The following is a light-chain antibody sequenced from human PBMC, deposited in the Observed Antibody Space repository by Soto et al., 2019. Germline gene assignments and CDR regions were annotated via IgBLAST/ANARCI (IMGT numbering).Light chain of an antibody. J-gene: IGLJ1*01. CDR3: NSHTISNTRV. V-gene: IGLV2-14*01. CDR2: DVS. Sequence: QSALTQPASVSGSPGQSITISCTGTSSDVGAYNHVSWYQHHPGKAPKLMIYDVSNRPSGVSNRFSGSKSGYTASLTISGLLAEDEAHYYCNSHTISNTRVFGTGTKVT. CDR1: SSDVGAYNH.